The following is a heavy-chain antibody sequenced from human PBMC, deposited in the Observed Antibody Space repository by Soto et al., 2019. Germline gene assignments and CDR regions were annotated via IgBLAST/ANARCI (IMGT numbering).Heavy chain of an antibody. Sequence: EVQVVESGGGLVQPGGSLRLSCTASGFTFSTYWMTWVRQAPGKGLEWVANINQDGSEKYYADSVKGRFTISRDNTKNSLYLQMNSLRVEDTAVCYCARAPQFYDFWSGYYRSGDLKLYFDSWGQGTLVTVSS. CDR1: GFTFSTYW. V-gene: IGHV3-7*03. J-gene: IGHJ4*02. D-gene: IGHD3-3*01. CDR2: INQDGSEK. CDR3: ARAPQFYDFWSGYYRSGDLKLYFDS.